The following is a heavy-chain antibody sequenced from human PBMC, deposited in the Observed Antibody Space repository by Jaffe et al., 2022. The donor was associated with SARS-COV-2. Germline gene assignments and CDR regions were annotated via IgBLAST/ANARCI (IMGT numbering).Heavy chain of an antibody. D-gene: IGHD3-10*01. Sequence: EVQLLESGGGLVQPGGSLRLSCAASGFTFSSYAMSWVRQAPGKGLEWVSAISGSGGSTYYADSVKGRFTISRDNSKNTLYLQMNSLRAEDTAVYYCAKEFGELLGLGVVPHETGYWGQGTLVTVSS. CDR1: GFTFSSYA. J-gene: IGHJ4*02. V-gene: IGHV3-23*01. CDR2: ISGSGGST. CDR3: AKEFGELLGLGVVPHETGY.